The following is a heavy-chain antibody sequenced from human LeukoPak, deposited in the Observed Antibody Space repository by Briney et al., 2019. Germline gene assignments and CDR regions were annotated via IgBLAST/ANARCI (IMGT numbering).Heavy chain of an antibody. J-gene: IGHJ5*02. Sequence: SETLSLTCTVSGGSISSGGYYWSWIRQHPGEGLEWIGYIYYSGSTYYNPSLKSRVTISVDTSKNQFSLKLSSVTAADTAVYYCARMGTTVTTNWFDPWGQGTLVTVSS. CDR1: GGSISSGGYY. V-gene: IGHV4-31*03. CDR2: IYYSGST. CDR3: ARMGTTVTTNWFDP. D-gene: IGHD4-11*01.